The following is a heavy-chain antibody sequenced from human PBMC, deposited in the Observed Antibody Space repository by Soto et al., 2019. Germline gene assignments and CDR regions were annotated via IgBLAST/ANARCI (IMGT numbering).Heavy chain of an antibody. D-gene: IGHD3-22*01. Sequence: EVQLLESGGGLVQPGGSLRLSCVTSGFTFSTFAMTWVRQAPGKGLEWVAFISSSGGGRYCIDSVKGRFTISRDNSEKTLYLQLNSLRVEDTAIYFCAKGVGDFYDSSAFYKPLRYWGQGTLVTVSS. CDR1: GFTFSTFA. CDR3: AKGVGDFYDSSAFYKPLRY. J-gene: IGHJ4*02. V-gene: IGHV3-23*01. CDR2: ISSSGGGR.